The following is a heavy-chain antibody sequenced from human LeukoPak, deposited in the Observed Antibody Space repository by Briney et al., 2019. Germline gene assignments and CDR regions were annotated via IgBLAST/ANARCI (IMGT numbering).Heavy chain of an antibody. Sequence: SETLSLTCAVYGGSFSGYYWSWIRQPPGKGLEWIGEINYSGSTNYNPSLKSRVTISVDTSKNQFSLKLSSVTAADTAVYYCARGPYYYDSSGCLDYWGQGTLVTVSS. CDR1: GGSFSGYY. D-gene: IGHD3-22*01. CDR3: ARGPYYYDSSGCLDY. J-gene: IGHJ4*02. V-gene: IGHV4-34*01. CDR2: INYSGST.